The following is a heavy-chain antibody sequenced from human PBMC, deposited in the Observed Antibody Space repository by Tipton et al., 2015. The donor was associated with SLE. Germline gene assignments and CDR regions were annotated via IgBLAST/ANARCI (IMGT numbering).Heavy chain of an antibody. CDR3: ATSLNYYDSSGPVA. CDR1: GDSITSSRYH. J-gene: IGHJ3*01. Sequence: TLSLTCTVSGDSITSSRYHWGWIRQPPGKGLEWIGSIFYTGTTYYNPSLKSRVLISLDTAKNQFSLKLSSVTDADTAVYYCATSLNYYDSSGPVAWGQGTMVTVSS. CDR2: IFYTGTT. D-gene: IGHD3-22*01. V-gene: IGHV4-39*07.